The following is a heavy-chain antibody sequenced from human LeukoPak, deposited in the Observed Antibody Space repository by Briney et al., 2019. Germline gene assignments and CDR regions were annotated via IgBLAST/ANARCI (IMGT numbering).Heavy chain of an antibody. CDR3: ARDLPPYYDSSGYCDWFDP. V-gene: IGHV1-2*02. CDR1: GYTFTGYY. J-gene: IGHJ5*02. CDR2: INPNSGGT. D-gene: IGHD3-22*01. Sequence: ASVTVSCKASGYTFTGYYMHWVRQAPGQGLEWMGWINPNSGGTNYAQKFQGRVTMTRDTSISTAYMELSRLRSDDTAVYYCARDLPPYYDSSGYCDWFDPWGQGTLVTVSS.